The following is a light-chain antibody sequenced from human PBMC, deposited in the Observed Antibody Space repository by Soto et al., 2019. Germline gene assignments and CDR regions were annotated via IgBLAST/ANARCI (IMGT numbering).Light chain of an antibody. J-gene: IGLJ2*01. CDR1: NSNIGKNA. Sequence: QSVLTQPPSVSEAPRQRVTISCSGSNSNIGKNAVSWYQQLPGKAPKLVIYYDDLVPSGVSDRFSGSKSGSSASLAISGLQSEDEADYYCAAWDDSLNDVVFGGGTKVTVL. CDR2: YDD. CDR3: AAWDDSLNDVV. V-gene: IGLV1-36*01.